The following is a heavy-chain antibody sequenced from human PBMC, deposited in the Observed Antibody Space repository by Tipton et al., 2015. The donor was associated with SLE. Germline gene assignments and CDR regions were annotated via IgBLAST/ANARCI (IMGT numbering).Heavy chain of an antibody. Sequence: SLRLSCAASGFTFSSYAMHWVRQAPGKGLEWVAVISYDGSNKYYADSVKGRFTISRDNSKNTLYLQMNSLRAEDTAVYYCASSARGVYWGQGTLVTVSS. J-gene: IGHJ4*02. CDR2: ISYDGSNK. CDR1: GFTFSSYA. CDR3: ASSARGVY. V-gene: IGHV3-30-3*01. D-gene: IGHD3-10*01.